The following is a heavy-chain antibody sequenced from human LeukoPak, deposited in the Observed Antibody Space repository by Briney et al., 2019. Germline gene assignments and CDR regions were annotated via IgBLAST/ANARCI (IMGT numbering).Heavy chain of an antibody. CDR2: IYHSGST. Sequence: SQTLSLTCTVSGGSMSSGGYNWNWIRQPPGKGLEWIGYIYHSGSTYYNPSLKSRVTISVDRSKNQFSLKLSSVTAADTAVYYCASQESGSYDYWGQGTLVTV. V-gene: IGHV4-30-2*01. J-gene: IGHJ4*02. CDR1: GGSMSSGGYN. CDR3: ASQESGSYDY. D-gene: IGHD1-26*01.